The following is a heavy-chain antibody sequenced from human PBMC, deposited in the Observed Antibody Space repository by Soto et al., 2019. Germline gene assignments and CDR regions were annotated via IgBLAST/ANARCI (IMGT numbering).Heavy chain of an antibody. J-gene: IGHJ4*01. CDR2: ISAYHGNT. Sequence: QIQLVQSGAEVKKPGASVKVSCKASGYTFTTHGISWVRQAPEHGLEWMGWISAYHGNTHYAQNFQDSVTMTTDTSTTTAYMEVRSLRSDDSVVYYGVRDYYDSSCYFDSWGHGTLVIVSS. CDR3: VRDYYDSSCYFDS. D-gene: IGHD3-22*01. CDR1: GYTFTTHG. V-gene: IGHV1-18*04.